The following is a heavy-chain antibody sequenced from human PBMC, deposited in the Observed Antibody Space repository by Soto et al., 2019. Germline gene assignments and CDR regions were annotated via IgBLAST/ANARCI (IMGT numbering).Heavy chain of an antibody. J-gene: IGHJ6*02. V-gene: IGHV4-34*01. CDR2: INHSGST. Sequence: SETLSLTCAVYGGSFSGYYWSWIRQPPGKGLEWIGEINHSGSTNYNPSLKSRVTISVDTSKNQFSLKLSSVTAADTAVYYCARGFPYYYRMDVWGQGTKVTVSS. CDR1: GGSFSGYY. CDR3: ARGFPYYYRMDV.